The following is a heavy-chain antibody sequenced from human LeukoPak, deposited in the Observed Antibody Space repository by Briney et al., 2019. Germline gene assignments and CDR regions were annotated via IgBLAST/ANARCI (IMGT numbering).Heavy chain of an antibody. D-gene: IGHD2-2*01. J-gene: IGHJ4*02. Sequence: GGSLRLSCAASGFTFSDYYMSWIRQAPGKGLEWVSYISSSFSSGSTIYYADSVKGRFTISRDNAKNSLYLQMNSLRAEDTAVYYCARSTYQLLPTNFDYWGQGTLVTVSS. CDR2: ISSSFSSGSTI. CDR3: ARSTYQLLPTNFDY. CDR1: GFTFSDYY. V-gene: IGHV3-11*01.